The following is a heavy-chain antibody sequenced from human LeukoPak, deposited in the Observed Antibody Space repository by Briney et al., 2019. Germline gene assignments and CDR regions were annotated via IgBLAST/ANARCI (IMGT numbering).Heavy chain of an antibody. Sequence: GGSLRLSCAASGFTFSSYDMTWVRQTPGKGLEWVALISRSGGTTYYADSVKGRFTISRDNSKNTLYLQMNSQRAEDTAEYYCAKRGGTESFYYYYYMDVWGKGTTVTVSS. D-gene: IGHD2-15*01. V-gene: IGHV3-23*01. CDR1: GFTFSSYD. CDR2: ISRSGGTT. J-gene: IGHJ6*03. CDR3: AKRGGTESFYYYYYMDV.